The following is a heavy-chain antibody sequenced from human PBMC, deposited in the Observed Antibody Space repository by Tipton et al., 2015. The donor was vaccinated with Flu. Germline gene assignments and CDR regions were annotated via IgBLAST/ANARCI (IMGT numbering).Heavy chain of an antibody. CDR3: ARDLDCSSTSCYGYFDY. CDR1: GGTFSSYA. J-gene: IGHJ4*02. CDR2: IIPIFGTA. D-gene: IGHD2-2*01. V-gene: IGHV1-69*01. Sequence: QLVQSGAEVKKPGSSVKVSCKASGGTFSSYAISWVRQAPGQGLEWMGGIIPIFGTANYAQKFQGRVTITADESTSTAYMELSSLRSEDTAVYYCARDLDCSSTSCYGYFDYWGQGTLVTVSS.